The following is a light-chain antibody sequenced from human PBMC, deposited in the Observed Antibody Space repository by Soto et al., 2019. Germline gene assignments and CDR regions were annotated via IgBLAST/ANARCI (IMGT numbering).Light chain of an antibody. Sequence: QSVLTQPPSVSGAPGQRVTISCTGSSSNIGAGYDVHWYQHLPGTAPKLLIYGNSNRPSGVPDRFSGSKSGTSASLAITGLQAEDAADYYCQSYDSSLSAFYVFGTGTKVTVL. V-gene: IGLV1-40*01. J-gene: IGLJ1*01. CDR1: SSNIGAGYD. CDR2: GNS. CDR3: QSYDSSLSAFYV.